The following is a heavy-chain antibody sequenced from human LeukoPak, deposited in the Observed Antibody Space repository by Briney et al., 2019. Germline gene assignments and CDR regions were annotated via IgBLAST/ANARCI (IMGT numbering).Heavy chain of an antibody. V-gene: IGHV3-23*01. CDR3: AKDERWIQLWFSGMDV. J-gene: IGHJ6*02. Sequence: GGSLRLSCAASGFTFSSYAMSWVRQAPGKGLEWVSAISGSGGSTYYADSVKGRFTITRDNSKNTLYLQMNSLRAEDTAVYYCAKDERWIQLWFSGMDVWGQGTTVTVSS. CDR1: GFTFSSYA. CDR2: ISGSGGST. D-gene: IGHD5-18*01.